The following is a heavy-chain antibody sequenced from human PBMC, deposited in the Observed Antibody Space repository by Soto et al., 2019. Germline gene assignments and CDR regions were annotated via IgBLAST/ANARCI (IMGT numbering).Heavy chain of an antibody. CDR2: ISYDGSKK. Sequence: QVQLVESGGGVVQPGRSLRLSCAASGFTFSNYGTHWVRQAPRKGLEWVAVISYDGSKKYYADSVEGRFTISRHNSKNTLYLQMNSLRSEDTAVYYCAKGKYSGISSYFDHWGQGTLVTVSS. D-gene: IGHD1-26*01. J-gene: IGHJ4*02. CDR3: AKGKYSGISSYFDH. CDR1: GFTFSNYG. V-gene: IGHV3-30*18.